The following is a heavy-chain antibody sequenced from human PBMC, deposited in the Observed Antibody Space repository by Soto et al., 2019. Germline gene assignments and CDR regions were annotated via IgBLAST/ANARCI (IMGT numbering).Heavy chain of an antibody. J-gene: IGHJ4*02. Sequence: PLETLSLTCTVSGGSISSSSYYWGWIRQPPGKGLEWIGSIYYSGSTYYNPSLKSRVTISVDTSKNQFSLKLSSVTAADTAVYYCARHVVYYYDSSGYTISGHFDYWGQGTLVTVSS. V-gene: IGHV4-39*01. D-gene: IGHD3-22*01. CDR2: IYYSGST. CDR3: ARHVVYYYDSSGYTISGHFDY. CDR1: GGSISSSSYY.